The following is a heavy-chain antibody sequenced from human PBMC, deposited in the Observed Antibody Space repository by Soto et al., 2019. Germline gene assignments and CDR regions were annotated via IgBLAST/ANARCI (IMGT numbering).Heavy chain of an antibody. CDR2: IYSGGRA. CDR3: GRSYVDTAMVSYGMDV. Sequence: EVQLVVTGGGVIQTGGSLRLSCAASEFTVSSNYMSWVRQAPGKGLEWVSVIYSGGRAYYADSVKGRFTISRDNTKNTLYLQMNGLRSEDTAVSYCGRSYVDTAMVSYGMDVWGQGTTVTVSS. CDR1: EFTVSSNY. J-gene: IGHJ6*02. V-gene: IGHV3-53*02. D-gene: IGHD5-18*01.